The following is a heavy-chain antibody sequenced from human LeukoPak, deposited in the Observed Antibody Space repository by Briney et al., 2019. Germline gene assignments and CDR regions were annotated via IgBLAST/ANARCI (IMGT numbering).Heavy chain of an antibody. J-gene: IGHJ4*02. D-gene: IGHD5-24*01. CDR3: ATTPPGDGYNYGSW. CDR2: IWYDGSNK. V-gene: IGHV3-33*01. Sequence: PGGSLRLSCAASGFTFSNHGMHWVRQAPGEGLEWVAVIWYDGSNKYYGDSVKGRFTISRDNSKNTVYLQMNSLRAEDTAVYYCATTPPGDGYNYGSWWGQGTLVTVSS. CDR1: GFTFSNHG.